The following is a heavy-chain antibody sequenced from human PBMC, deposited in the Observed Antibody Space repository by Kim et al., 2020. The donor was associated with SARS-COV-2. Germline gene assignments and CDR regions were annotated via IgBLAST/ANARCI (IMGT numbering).Heavy chain of an antibody. CDR2: INAGNGNI. CDR1: GYIFTDYA. CDR3: ARDLLHTGFGF. Sequence: ASVKVSCKASGYIFTDYAIQWVRQAPGQGLEWMGGINAGNGNIKYSQNFQGRATLTWDTSANTAYMELSSLRSGATAVYYWARDLLHTGFGFWGLGTLVT. V-gene: IGHV1-3*01. D-gene: IGHD2-8*02. J-gene: IGHJ4*02.